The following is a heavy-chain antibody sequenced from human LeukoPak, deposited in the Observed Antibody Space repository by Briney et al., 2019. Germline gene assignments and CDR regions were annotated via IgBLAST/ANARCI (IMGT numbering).Heavy chain of an antibody. CDR1: GGSISSYY. D-gene: IGHD1-26*01. V-gene: IGHV4-59*01. CDR3: ARSFLGDWYFDL. Sequence: SETLSLTCTVSGGSISSYYWSWIRQPPGMGLEWIGCIYYSGSTNYNPSLKSRVTISVDTSKDQFSLRLTYVTAADTAVYYCARSFLGDWYFDLRGRGTLVTVSS. CDR2: IYYSGST. J-gene: IGHJ2*01.